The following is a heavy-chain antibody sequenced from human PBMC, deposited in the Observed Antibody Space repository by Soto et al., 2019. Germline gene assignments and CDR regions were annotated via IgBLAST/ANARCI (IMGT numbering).Heavy chain of an antibody. D-gene: IGHD1-26*01. Sequence: SGPTMVNPTETLTLTCTVSGFSLSKARMGVSWIRQPPGKALEWLAHIFWNDERSYNTSLKSRLTISRDTSKSQVVLTMTNVDPVDTGTYFCARALREGLPIYYFDSWGQGTLVTVSS. CDR1: GFSLSKARMG. V-gene: IGHV2-26*01. CDR2: IFWNDER. CDR3: ARALREGLPIYYFDS. J-gene: IGHJ4*02.